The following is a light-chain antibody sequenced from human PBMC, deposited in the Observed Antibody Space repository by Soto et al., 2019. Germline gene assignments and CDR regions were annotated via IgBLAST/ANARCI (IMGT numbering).Light chain of an antibody. CDR2: ENY. V-gene: IGLV1-51*02. CDR1: SSNIGSDY. J-gene: IGLJ2*01. CDR3: GAWDKSLTGGV. Sequence: QSVLTQPPSVSAAPGQKVTISCSGSSSNIGSDYVSWYQQLPGAAPKLPIYENYERPSGIPDRFSGSKSGTSATLAITGLQTGDEADYYCGAWDKSLTGGVFGGGTKLTVL.